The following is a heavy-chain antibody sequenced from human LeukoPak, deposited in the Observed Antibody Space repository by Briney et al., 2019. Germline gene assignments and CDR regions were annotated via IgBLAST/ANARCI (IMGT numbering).Heavy chain of an antibody. Sequence: PGGSLRLSCAASGFTFNNYVMHWVRRAPGKGLEWVASIRDDGNNEFYADSVKGRFNISRDNSKNTLYLQMFSLRDEDTAVYHCARDRGYNTGWYNWFDPWGQGTPVTVSS. V-gene: IGHV3-30*02. CDR2: IRDDGNNE. CDR1: GFTFNNYV. D-gene: IGHD6-19*01. J-gene: IGHJ5*02. CDR3: ARDRGYNTGWYNWFDP.